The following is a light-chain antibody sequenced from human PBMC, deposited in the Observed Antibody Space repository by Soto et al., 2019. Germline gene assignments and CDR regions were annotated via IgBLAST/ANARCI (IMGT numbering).Light chain of an antibody. CDR2: DDS. CDR1: NIGSKS. CDR3: QVWDGSSDHYV. V-gene: IGLV3-21*02. Sequence: SYELTQPPAVSVAPGQTARITWGGNNIGSKSVHWYQQKPGQAPVLVVYDDSDRPSGIPERFSGSNSGNTATLTIRRVEAGDEADYYCQVWDGSSDHYVLGTRTKATV. J-gene: IGLJ1*01.